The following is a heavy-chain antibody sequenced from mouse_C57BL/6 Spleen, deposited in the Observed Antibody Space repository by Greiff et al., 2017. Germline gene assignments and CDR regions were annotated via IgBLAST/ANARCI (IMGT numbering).Heavy chain of an antibody. CDR2: IDPSDSYT. V-gene: IGHV1-69*01. CDR3: ARRGYYGSSYGWYFDV. Sequence: VQLQQSGAELVMPGASVKLSCKASGYTFTSYWMHWVKQRPGQGLEWIGEIDPSDSYTNYNQKFKGKSTLTVDKSSSTAYMQLSSLTSEDSAVYYCARRGYYGSSYGWYFDVWGTGTTVTVSS. D-gene: IGHD1-1*01. CDR1: GYTFTSYW. J-gene: IGHJ1*03.